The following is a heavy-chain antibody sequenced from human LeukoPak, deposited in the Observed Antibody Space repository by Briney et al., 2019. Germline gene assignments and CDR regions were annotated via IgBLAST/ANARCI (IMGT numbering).Heavy chain of an antibody. J-gene: IGHJ4*02. Sequence: GRSLRLSCAASGFTFDDYAMHWVRQAPGKGLEWVSGISWNSGSIGYADSVKGRFTISRDNAKNSLYLQMNSLRAEDTAVYYCARGHFLSGYPPIDYWGQGTLVTVSS. V-gene: IGHV3-9*01. CDR2: ISWNSGSI. CDR3: ARGHFLSGYPPIDY. CDR1: GFTFDDYA. D-gene: IGHD3-3*01.